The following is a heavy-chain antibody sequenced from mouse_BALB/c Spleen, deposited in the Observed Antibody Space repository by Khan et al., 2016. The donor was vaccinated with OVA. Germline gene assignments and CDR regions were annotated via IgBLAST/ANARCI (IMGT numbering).Heavy chain of an antibody. CDR2: IYPGSVNT. Sequence: QVKLQQSGPELVKPGASGRVSWKESGCTCTTYYIHWVKQRPGQGLEWIGWIYPGSVNTKYNEKFKGKATLTADKSSSTAYMQLSSLTSEDSAVYFCARDDYFVGDAMDYWGQGTSVTVSS. D-gene: IGHD2-4*01. CDR1: GCTCTTYY. V-gene: IGHV1S56*01. CDR3: ARDDYFVGDAMDY. J-gene: IGHJ4*01.